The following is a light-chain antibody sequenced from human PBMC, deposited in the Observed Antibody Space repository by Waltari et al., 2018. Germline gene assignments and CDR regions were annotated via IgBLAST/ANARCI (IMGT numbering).Light chain of an antibody. CDR1: SNDVGAYVC. CDR3: ASKTNNAAVL. J-gene: IGLJ3*02. CDR2: DVH. V-gene: IGLV2-14*03. Sequence: QSALTQPASVSGSPGQSITISCTGTSNDVGAYVCVPWYQHHPGKVPQLLIYDVHNRPSGASDRFSGSKSGNTASLTISGLQAGDEADYYCASKTNNAAVLFGGGTKVTVL.